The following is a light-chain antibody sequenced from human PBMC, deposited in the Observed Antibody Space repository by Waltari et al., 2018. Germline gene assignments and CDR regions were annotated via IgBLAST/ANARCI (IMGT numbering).Light chain of an antibody. J-gene: IGLJ2*01. CDR2: DVS. Sequence: HSALTQPASVSGSPGQSITISCTGTSSDVGGYNYVSWYQQHPGKAPKLMIYDVSHRPSGVSTLSSGSKSATTASLTISGLQAEDEADYYCSSYISSDTLELFGGGTSLTVL. CDR3: SSYISSDTLEL. CDR1: SSDVGGYNY. V-gene: IGLV2-14*03.